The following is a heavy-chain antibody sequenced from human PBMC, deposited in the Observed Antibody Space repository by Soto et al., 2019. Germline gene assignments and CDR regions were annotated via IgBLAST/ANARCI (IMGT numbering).Heavy chain of an antibody. J-gene: IGHJ4*02. CDR3: ARRGVRGVISGFDY. Sequence: ASVKVSCKASGYSFTKYHMHWVRQAPGQGLEWMGWINPGSGVTNQAQKFQGRVTMTRDTSISTAYMELSRLRSDDTAVYYCARRGVRGVISGFDYWGQGTLVTVSS. CDR1: GYSFTKYH. V-gene: IGHV1-2*02. CDR2: INPGSGVT. D-gene: IGHD3-10*01.